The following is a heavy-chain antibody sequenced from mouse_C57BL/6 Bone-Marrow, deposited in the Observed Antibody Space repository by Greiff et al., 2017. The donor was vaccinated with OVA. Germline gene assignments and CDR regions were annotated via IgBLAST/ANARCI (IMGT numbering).Heavy chain of an antibody. V-gene: IGHV10-1*01. CDR1: GFSFNTYA. CDR3: VRKKLRLRKPYYYAMDY. D-gene: IGHD3-2*02. J-gene: IGHJ4*01. CDR2: IRRKSNNYAT. Sequence: EVMLVESGGGLVQPKGSLKLSCAASGFSFNTYAMNWVRQAPGKGLEWVARIRRKSNNYATYYADSVKDRFTISRDDTESMLYMQMNNLKAEDTAMYYCVRKKLRLRKPYYYAMDYWGQGTSVTVSS.